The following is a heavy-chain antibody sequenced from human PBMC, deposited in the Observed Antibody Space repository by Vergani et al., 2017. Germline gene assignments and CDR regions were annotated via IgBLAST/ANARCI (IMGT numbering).Heavy chain of an antibody. D-gene: IGHD2-2*01. V-gene: IGHV3-23*01. CDR3: ATTRVYCSSTRCLV. CDR1: GFTFSSYA. J-gene: IGHJ4*02. CDR2: ISGSGGST. Sequence: EVQLLESGGGLVQPGGSLRLSCAASGFTFSSYAMSWVRQAPGKGLEWVSAISGSGGSTYYADSVKGRFTISRDNSKNTLYLQMNSLRAEDTAVYYCATTRVYCSSTRCLVWGQGTLVTVSS.